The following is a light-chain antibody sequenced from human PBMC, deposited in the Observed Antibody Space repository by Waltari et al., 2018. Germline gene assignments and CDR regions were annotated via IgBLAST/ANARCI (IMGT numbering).Light chain of an antibody. CDR2: GAS. CDR3: QQCGSSPWT. V-gene: IGKV3-20*01. J-gene: IGKJ1*01. CDR1: QFVSSSY. Sequence: EIVLTQSPGTLSLSPGERDTLSCRASQFVSSSYLAWYQQNPGQAPRLLIYGASIRATGIPDRFSGSGSGTDFTLTISRLEPEDFAVYYCQQCGSSPWTFGQGTKVEIK.